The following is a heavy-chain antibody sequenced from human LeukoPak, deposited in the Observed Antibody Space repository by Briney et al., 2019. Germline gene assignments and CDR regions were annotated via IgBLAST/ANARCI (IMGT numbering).Heavy chain of an antibody. CDR3: ATAHDYGDYQDY. CDR1: GYTFTSYG. Sequence: ASVKVSCKASGYTFTSYGISWVRQAPGQGLEWMGWISAYNGNTNYAQKLQGRVTMTTDTSTSTAHMELRSLRSDDTAVYYCATAHDYGDYQDYWGQGTLVTVSS. CDR2: ISAYNGNT. D-gene: IGHD4-17*01. J-gene: IGHJ4*02. V-gene: IGHV1-18*01.